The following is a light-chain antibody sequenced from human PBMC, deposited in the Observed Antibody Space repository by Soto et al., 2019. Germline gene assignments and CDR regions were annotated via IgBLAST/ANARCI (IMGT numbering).Light chain of an antibody. Sequence: QSALTQPASVSGSPGQSITISCTGTSRDVGSYNLVSWYQQHPGKAPKLIIYEAVERPSGISNRFSGFKSGNTASLTISGLQPDEEVYYYFCSYKGSSSPLGLGGGPQRTVL. CDR1: SRDVGSYNL. CDR3: CSYKGSSSPLG. V-gene: IGLV2-23*01. J-gene: IGLJ2*01. CDR2: EAV.